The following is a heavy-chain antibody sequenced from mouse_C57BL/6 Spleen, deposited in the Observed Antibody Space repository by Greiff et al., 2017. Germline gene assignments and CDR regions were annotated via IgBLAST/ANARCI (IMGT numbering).Heavy chain of an antibody. CDR2: IYPGSGRT. CDR1: GYTFTSYW. CDR3: ARSWDYDYDAMDY. V-gene: IGHV1-55*01. J-gene: IGHJ4*01. D-gene: IGHD2-4*01. Sequence: QVQLQQSGAELVKPGASVKMSCKASGYTFTSYWITWVKQRPGQGLEWIGDIYPGSGRTNYNEKFKGKATLTVDTSSSTAYMQLSSLTSEDSAVYFCARSWDYDYDAMDYWGQGTSVTVSS.